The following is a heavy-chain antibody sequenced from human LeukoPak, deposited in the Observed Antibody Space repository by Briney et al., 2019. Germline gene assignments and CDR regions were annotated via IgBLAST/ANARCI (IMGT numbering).Heavy chain of an antibody. CDR3: ARQASHDERSRLFDY. J-gene: IGHJ4*02. Sequence: PSETLSLTGTVSGGSISSSSYYWGWIRQPPGKGLEWIGSIYYSGSTYYNPSLKSRVTISVDTSKNQFSLKLSSVTAADTAVYYCARQASHDERSRLFDYWGQGTLVTVSS. CDR1: GGSISSSSYY. V-gene: IGHV4-39*01. CDR2: IYYSGST.